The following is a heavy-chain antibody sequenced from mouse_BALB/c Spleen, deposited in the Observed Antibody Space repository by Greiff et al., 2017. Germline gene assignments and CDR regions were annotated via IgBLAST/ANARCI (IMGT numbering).Heavy chain of an antibody. D-gene: IGHD2-1*01. J-gene: IGHJ1*01. CDR1: GYSFTGYF. CDR3: ARGGTYGNYGSYWYFDV. V-gene: IGHV1-20*02. CDR2: INPYNGDT. Sequence: EVQHQQSGPELVKPGASVKISCKASGYSFTGYFMNWVMQSHGKSLEWIGRINPYNGDTFYNQKFKGKATLTVDKSSSTAHMELRSLASEDSAVYYCARGGTYGNYGSYWYFDVWGAGTTVTVSS.